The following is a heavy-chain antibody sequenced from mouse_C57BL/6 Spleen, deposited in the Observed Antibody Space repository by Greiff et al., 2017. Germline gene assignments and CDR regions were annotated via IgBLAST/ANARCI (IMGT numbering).Heavy chain of an antibody. D-gene: IGHD1-1*01. Sequence: QVQLKQPGAELVRPGSSVKLSCKASGYTFTSYWMHWVKQRPIQGLEWIGNIDPSDSETHYNQKFKDKATLTVDKSSSTAYMQLSSLTSEDSAVYYCARDYYGSSTGFAYWGQGTLVTVSA. CDR3: ARDYYGSSTGFAY. J-gene: IGHJ3*01. CDR2: IDPSDSET. V-gene: IGHV1-52*01. CDR1: GYTFTSYW.